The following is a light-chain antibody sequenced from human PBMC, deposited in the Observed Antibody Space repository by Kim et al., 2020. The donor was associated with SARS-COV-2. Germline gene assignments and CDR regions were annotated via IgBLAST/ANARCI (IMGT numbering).Light chain of an antibody. V-gene: IGLV3-1*01. CDR1: KLGAKY. J-gene: IGLJ2*01. CDR2: QDS. CDR3: PAWDNSAVV. Sequence: SYELTQPPSVSVSPGQTASIPCSGDKLGAKYACWYQQKPGHSLVLVIYQDSKRPSGIPERFSGSNSGNTATLTISGTQAMDEADYYCPAWDNSAVVFGGG.